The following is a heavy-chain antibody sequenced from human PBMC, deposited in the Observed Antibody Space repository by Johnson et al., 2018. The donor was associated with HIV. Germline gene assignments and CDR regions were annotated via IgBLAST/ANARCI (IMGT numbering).Heavy chain of an antibody. D-gene: IGHD6-19*01. CDR3: VRDQGSGWPTNAFDI. J-gene: IGHJ3*02. CDR1: GFTFRSYA. CDR2: ITYDGRNK. V-gene: IGHV3-30*04. Sequence: QMLLVESGGGVVQPGRSLRLSCAASGFTFRSYAMHWVRQAPVKGLEWVAVITYDGRNKYYTDSVKGRFIISRDNSKNMTNLQMNGLSDEDTADYYCVRDQGSGWPTNAFDIWGRGTRVTVSS.